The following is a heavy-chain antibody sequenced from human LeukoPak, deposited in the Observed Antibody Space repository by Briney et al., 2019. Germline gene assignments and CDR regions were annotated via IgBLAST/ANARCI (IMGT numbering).Heavy chain of an antibody. CDR2: INPNSGGT. CDR1: GYTFTGYY. Sequence: ASVKVSCKASGYTFTGYYMHWVRQAPGQGLEWMGWINPNSGGTNYAQKFQGRVTMTGDTSISTAYMELSRLRSDDTAVYYCARDRSGYYPDDAFDIWGQGTMVTVSS. CDR3: ARDRSGYYPDDAFDI. V-gene: IGHV1-2*02. J-gene: IGHJ3*02. D-gene: IGHD3-3*01.